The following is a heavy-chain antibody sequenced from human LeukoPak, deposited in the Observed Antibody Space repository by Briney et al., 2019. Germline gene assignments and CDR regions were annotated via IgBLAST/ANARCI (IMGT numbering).Heavy chain of an antibody. CDR2: IHPNSGGT. CDR3: ARWQEGSGTYYIDY. CDR1: GYTFTGYY. V-gene: IGHV1-2*02. J-gene: IGHJ4*02. D-gene: IGHD3-10*01. Sequence: ASVKVSCKTSGYTFTGYYMKWVRQAPGQGLEWMGWIHPNSGGTNYAPKFQGRITLTRDTSISTAYMELGSLRSDDTAVYYCARWQEGSGTYYIDYWGQGTLVTVSS.